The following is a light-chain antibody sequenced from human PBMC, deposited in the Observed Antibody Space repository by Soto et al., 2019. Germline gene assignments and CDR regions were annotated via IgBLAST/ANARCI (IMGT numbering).Light chain of an antibody. V-gene: IGKV1-12*01. CDR1: QGISSW. CDR3: QHANRFPLT. J-gene: IGKJ4*01. Sequence: DIQMTQSPASVSASVGDRATITCRASQGISSWLAWYQQKPGKAPKLLIYAASSLQSGVPAGFSGSGSGTDFTLTISILQAEDSATYCRQHANRFPLTFGGGTKVESK. CDR2: AAS.